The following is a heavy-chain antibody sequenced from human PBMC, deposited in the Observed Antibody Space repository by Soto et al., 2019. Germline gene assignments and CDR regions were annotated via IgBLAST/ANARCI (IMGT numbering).Heavy chain of an antibody. D-gene: IGHD2-2*01. V-gene: IGHV3-7*01. J-gene: IGHJ6*02. CDR1: GITFSNYL. Sequence: GGSLRLSCVASGITFSNYLMSWVRQAPGKGLEWVANIKKDGSEKQYVDSVKGRFTISRDNSKNTLYLQMNSLRAEDTAVYYCAKERIVLVPAAMGYYYYGMDVWGQGTTVTVSS. CDR3: AKERIVLVPAAMGYYYYGMDV. CDR2: IKKDGSEK.